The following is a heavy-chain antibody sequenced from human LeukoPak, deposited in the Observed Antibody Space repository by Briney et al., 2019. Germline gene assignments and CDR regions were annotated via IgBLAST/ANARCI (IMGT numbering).Heavy chain of an antibody. J-gene: IGHJ6*03. CDR2: ISWDGGST. Sequence: GGSLRLSCAASGFTFDDYTMHWVRQAPGKGLEWVSLISWDGGSTYYADSVKGRFTISRDNSKNSLYLQMNSLRTEDTALYYCAKAGYKTYYYYYYMDVWGKGTTVTVSS. CDR3: AKAGYKTYYYYYYMDV. CDR1: GFTFDDYT. V-gene: IGHV3-43*01. D-gene: IGHD2-2*02.